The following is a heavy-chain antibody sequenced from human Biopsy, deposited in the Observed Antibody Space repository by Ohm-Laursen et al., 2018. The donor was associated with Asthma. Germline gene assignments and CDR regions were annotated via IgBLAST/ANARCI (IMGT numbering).Heavy chain of an antibody. Sequence: SLRLSCTASGFSFSNFAIHWIRQAPGKGLEWVGVISKDASTQDYADSVKGRFTMARDNSKNTLDLQMNSLREEDTAVYYCVRGGTDDAFDIWGQGTVVSVSS. D-gene: IGHD1-1*01. J-gene: IGHJ3*02. CDR2: ISKDASTQ. CDR1: GFSFSNFA. CDR3: VRGGTDDAFDI. V-gene: IGHV3-30*01.